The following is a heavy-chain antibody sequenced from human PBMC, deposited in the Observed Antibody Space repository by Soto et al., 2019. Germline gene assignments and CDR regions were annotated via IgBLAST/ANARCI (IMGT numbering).Heavy chain of an antibody. CDR3: ARGDRGASDL. J-gene: IGHJ3*01. Sequence: EVQLVESGGGLVRPGGSLRLSCAASGFTFSYYWMHWVRQAPGKGLVWVSRIHSDGSSTTYADFVKGRFIISRDYARNTVDLQMNSVRVDDTALYYCARGDRGASDLWGQGTVVTVSS. CDR1: GFTFSYYW. D-gene: IGHD1-26*01. V-gene: IGHV3-74*01. CDR2: IHSDGSST.